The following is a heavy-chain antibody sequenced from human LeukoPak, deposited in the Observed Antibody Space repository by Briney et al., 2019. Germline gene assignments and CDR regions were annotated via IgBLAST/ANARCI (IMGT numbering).Heavy chain of an antibody. V-gene: IGHV3-30*18. CDR1: GFTFSSYG. CDR2: ISYDGSNK. D-gene: IGHD3-22*01. Sequence: GRSLRLSCAASGFTFSSYGMHWVRQAPCKGLEWVAVISYDGSNKYYADSVKGRFTISRDNSKNTLYLQMNSLRAEDTAVYYCAKAGYYLRGNYFDYWGQGTLVTVSS. CDR3: AKAGYYLRGNYFDY. J-gene: IGHJ4*02.